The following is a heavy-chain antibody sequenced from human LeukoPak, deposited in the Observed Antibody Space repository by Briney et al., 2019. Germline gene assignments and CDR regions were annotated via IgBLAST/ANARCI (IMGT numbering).Heavy chain of an antibody. J-gene: IGHJ5*02. CDR3: AKSTVIGWFDP. CDR2: ISGSGGST. D-gene: IGHD4-17*01. Sequence: GGSLRLSCAASGFTFTAYTINWVRQAPGKGLEWVSAISGSGGSTYYADSVKGRFTISRDNSKNTLYLQMNSLRAEDTAVYYCAKSTVIGWFDPWGQGTLVTVSS. CDR1: GFTFTAYT. V-gene: IGHV3-23*01.